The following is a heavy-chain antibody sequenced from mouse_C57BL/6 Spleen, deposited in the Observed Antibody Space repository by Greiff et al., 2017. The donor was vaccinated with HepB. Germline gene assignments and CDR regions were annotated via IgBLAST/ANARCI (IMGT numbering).Heavy chain of an antibody. V-gene: IGHV3-6*01. D-gene: IGHD2-3*01. CDR2: ISYDGSN. J-gene: IGHJ3*01. CDR1: GYSITSGYY. CDR3: AREGFYDGYPFAY. Sequence: EVKLMESGPGLVKPSQSLSLTCSVTGYSITSGYYWNWIRQFPGNKLEWMGYISYDGSNNYNPSLKNRISITRDTSKNQFFLKLNSVTTEDTATYYCAREGFYDGYPFAYWGQGTLVTVSA.